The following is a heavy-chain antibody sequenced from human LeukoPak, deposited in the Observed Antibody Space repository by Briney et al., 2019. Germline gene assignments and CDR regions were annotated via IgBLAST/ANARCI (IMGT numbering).Heavy chain of an antibody. V-gene: IGHV3-7*01. CDR2: IKKTGSET. CDR3: AREDGYCSGGNCYSYFDS. Sequence: GGSLRLSCAASGFTFSHFWMSWVRQAPGKGLEWVAYIKKTGSETYYVDSVKGRFTITRDNTRNSLFLRMYSLRAEDTAVYFCAREDGYCSGGNCYSYFDSWGQGTLVTVSS. D-gene: IGHD2-15*01. CDR1: GFTFSHFW. J-gene: IGHJ4*02.